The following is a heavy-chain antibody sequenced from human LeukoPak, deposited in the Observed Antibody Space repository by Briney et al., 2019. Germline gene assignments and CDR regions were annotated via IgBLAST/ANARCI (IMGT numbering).Heavy chain of an antibody. V-gene: IGHV3-23*01. CDR1: GFTFSSYA. Sequence: GGSLRLSCAASGFTFSSYAMSWVRQAPGKGLEWVSAISGSGGSTYYADSVKGRFTISRDNSKNTLYLQMNSLRAEDTAVYYCAKDRPAWYSSSWYFDYWGQGTPVTVSS. CDR3: AKDRPAWYSSSWYFDY. D-gene: IGHD6-13*01. CDR2: ISGSGGST. J-gene: IGHJ4*02.